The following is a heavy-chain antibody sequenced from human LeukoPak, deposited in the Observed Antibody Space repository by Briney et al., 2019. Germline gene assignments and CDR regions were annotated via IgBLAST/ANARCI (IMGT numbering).Heavy chain of an antibody. Sequence: PSETLSPTCTVSGGSISNYWWSWIRQPPGKGLEWIGYVFDSGGTNYNPSLKSRVTISVDTSKKQFSLRLSSVTAADTAVYYCARGYSSSWNYFDYWGLGTLVTVSS. CDR2: VFDSGGT. D-gene: IGHD6-13*01. V-gene: IGHV4-59*01. J-gene: IGHJ4*02. CDR1: GGSISNYW. CDR3: ARGYSSSWNYFDY.